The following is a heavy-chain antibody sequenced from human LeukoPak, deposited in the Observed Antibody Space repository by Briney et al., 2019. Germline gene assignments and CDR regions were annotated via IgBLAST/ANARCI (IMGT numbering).Heavy chain of an antibody. Sequence: GASVKVSCKASGYTFTSYDINWVRQATGQGLEWMGWMNPNSGNTGYAQKFQGRVTMTRNTSISTAYMELSSLRSEDTAVYHCAIFYVVVVTAPTEADYWGQGTLVTVSS. CDR1: GYTFTSYD. V-gene: IGHV1-8*01. J-gene: IGHJ4*02. D-gene: IGHD2-21*02. CDR3: AIFYVVVVTAPTEADY. CDR2: MNPNSGNT.